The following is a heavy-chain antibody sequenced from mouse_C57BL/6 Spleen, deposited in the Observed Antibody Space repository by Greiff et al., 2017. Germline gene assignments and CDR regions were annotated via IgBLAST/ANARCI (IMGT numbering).Heavy chain of an antibody. CDR2: ISSGSSTN. CDR3: ASYYPYYAMDY. CDR1: GFTFSDYG. Sequence: EVQVVESGGGLVKPGGSLKLSCAASGFTFSDYGMHWVRQAPEKGLEWVAYISSGSSTNYYADTVKGRFTISRDNAKNTLFLQMTSLRSEDTAMYYYASYYPYYAMDYWGQGTSVTVSS. V-gene: IGHV5-17*01. J-gene: IGHJ4*01. D-gene: IGHD1-1*01.